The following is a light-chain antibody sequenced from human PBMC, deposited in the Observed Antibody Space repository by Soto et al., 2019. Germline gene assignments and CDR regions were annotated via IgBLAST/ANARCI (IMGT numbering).Light chain of an antibody. CDR2: KAS. J-gene: IGKJ2*01. CDR1: QSISSW. V-gene: IGKV1-5*03. CDR3: HQYNTYPYT. Sequence: DIQMTQSPSTLSASVGDRVTITCRASQSISSWLGWYQQRPGKAPNLLIYKASTLESGVPSRFSGSASGTEFTLTISCLQPDDFATYYCHQYNTYPYTFGQGTTLEIK.